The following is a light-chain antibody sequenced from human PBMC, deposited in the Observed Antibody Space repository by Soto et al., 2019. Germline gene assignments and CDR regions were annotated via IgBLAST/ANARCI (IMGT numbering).Light chain of an antibody. V-gene: IGKV3-15*01. Sequence: EILMTQSPATLSVSPGEGATLSCRASQSVPTNLAWYQQKPGQAPRLLTYGASIRATGIPARFSGTGSGTEFTLSISSLQSEDFAVYYCQQYHNWPRTFGQGTKVDIK. CDR2: GAS. J-gene: IGKJ1*01. CDR1: QSVPTN. CDR3: QQYHNWPRT.